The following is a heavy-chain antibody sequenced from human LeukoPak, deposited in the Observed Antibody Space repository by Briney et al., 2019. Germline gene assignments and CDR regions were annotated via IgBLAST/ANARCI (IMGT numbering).Heavy chain of an antibody. Sequence: ASVKVSCKASGYTFTSYGISWVRQAPGQGLEWMGWISAYNGNTNYAQKLQGRVTMTTDTSTSTAYMELRSLRSDDTAVYYCARDIVVVTAMPGPFDYWGQGTLVTVSS. CDR1: GYTFTSYG. CDR3: ARDIVVVTAMPGPFDY. V-gene: IGHV1-18*01. J-gene: IGHJ4*02. CDR2: ISAYNGNT. D-gene: IGHD2-21*02.